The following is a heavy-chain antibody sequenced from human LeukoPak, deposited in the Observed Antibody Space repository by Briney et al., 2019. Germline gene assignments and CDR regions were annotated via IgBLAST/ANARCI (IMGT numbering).Heavy chain of an antibody. CDR1: GYTFTGYY. CDR2: INLNSGGT. V-gene: IGHV1-2*02. J-gene: IGHJ4*02. CDR3: ARSPDILTGENFDY. Sequence: ASVKVSCKASGYTFTGYYMHWVRQAPGQGLEWMGWINLNSGGTNDAQKFQDRGTMTRDTSISTAYMELSRLRSDDTAVYYCARSPDILTGENFDYWGQGTLVTVSS. D-gene: IGHD3-9*01.